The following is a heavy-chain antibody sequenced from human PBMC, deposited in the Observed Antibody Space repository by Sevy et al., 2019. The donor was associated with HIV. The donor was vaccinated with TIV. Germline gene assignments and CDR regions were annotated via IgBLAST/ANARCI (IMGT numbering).Heavy chain of an antibody. J-gene: IGHJ4*02. Sequence: GESLKISCAASGFTFSSYAMSWVRQAPGKGLEWVSAISGSGGSTYYADSVKGRFTISRDNSKNTLYLQMNSLRAEDTAVYYCALTMIVVVMPASFDYWGQGTLVTVSS. CDR2: ISGSGGST. CDR3: ALTMIVVVMPASFDY. D-gene: IGHD3-22*01. CDR1: GFTFSSYA. V-gene: IGHV3-23*01.